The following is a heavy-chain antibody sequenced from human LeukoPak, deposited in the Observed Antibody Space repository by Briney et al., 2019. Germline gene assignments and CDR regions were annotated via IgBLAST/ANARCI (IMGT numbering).Heavy chain of an antibody. Sequence: ASVKVSCKASGYTFTSYGISWVRQAPGQGLEWMGWISAYNGNTNYAQKLQGRVTMTTDTSTSTAYMELRSLRSDDTAAYYCARRSHYYYYMDVWGKGTTVTVSS. V-gene: IGHV1-18*01. CDR1: GYTFTSYG. J-gene: IGHJ6*03. CDR3: ARRSHYYYYMDV. CDR2: ISAYNGNT.